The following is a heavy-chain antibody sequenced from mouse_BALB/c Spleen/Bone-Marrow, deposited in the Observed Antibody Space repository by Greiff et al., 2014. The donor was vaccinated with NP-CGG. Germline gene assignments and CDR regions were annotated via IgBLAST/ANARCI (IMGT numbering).Heavy chain of an antibody. CDR3: ARHRYYFDY. CDR1: GFAFSSYD. CDR2: ISSGGGST. V-gene: IGHV5-12-1*01. J-gene: IGHJ2*01. Sequence: EVQGVESGGGLVKPGGSLKLSCAASGFAFSSYDMSWVRQTPEKRLEWVAYISSGGGSTYYPDTVEGRFTISRDNAKNTLYLQMSSLKSEDTAMYYCARHRYYFDYWGQGTTLTVSS.